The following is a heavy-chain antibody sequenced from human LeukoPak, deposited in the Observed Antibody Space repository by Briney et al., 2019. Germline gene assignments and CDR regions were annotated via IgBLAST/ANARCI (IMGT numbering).Heavy chain of an antibody. CDR1: GGTFSSYA. Sequence: GASVKVSCKASGGTFSSYAISWVRQAPGQGLEWMGWISAYNGNTNYAQKLQGRVTMTTDTSTSTAYMELRSLRSDDTAVYYCARHDILTGFGYWGQGTLVTVSS. V-gene: IGHV1-18*01. D-gene: IGHD3-9*01. CDR3: ARHDILTGFGY. CDR2: ISAYNGNT. J-gene: IGHJ4*02.